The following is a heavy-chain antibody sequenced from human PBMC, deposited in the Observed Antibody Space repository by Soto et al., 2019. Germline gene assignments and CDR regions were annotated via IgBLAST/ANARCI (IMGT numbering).Heavy chain of an antibody. D-gene: IGHD6-13*01. CDR1: GGSISSYY. CDR2: IYYSGST. J-gene: IGHJ4*02. V-gene: IGHV4-59*08. CDR3: ARRYGSSFDY. Sequence: QVQLQESGPGLVKPSETLSLTCTVSGGSISSYYWSWIRQPPGKGLEWIGYIYYSGSTNYNPSLTSRATISVDTSQNQFSLQLSSVTAADTAVYYCARRYGSSFDYWGQGTLVTVSS.